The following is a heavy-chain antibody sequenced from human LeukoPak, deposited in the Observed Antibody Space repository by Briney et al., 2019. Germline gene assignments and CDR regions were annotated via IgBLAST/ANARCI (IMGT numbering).Heavy chain of an antibody. CDR2: IYYSGST. Sequence: SETLSLTCTVSGGSISSGSYYWSWIRQPAGKGLEWIGSIYYSGSTYYNPSLKSRVTISVDTSKNQFSLKLSSVTAADTAVYYCARHVPYYDYVWGSYRPYYFDYWGQGTLVTVSS. D-gene: IGHD3-16*02. CDR3: ARHVPYYDYVWGSYRPYYFDY. CDR1: GGSISSGSYY. J-gene: IGHJ4*02. V-gene: IGHV4-39*01.